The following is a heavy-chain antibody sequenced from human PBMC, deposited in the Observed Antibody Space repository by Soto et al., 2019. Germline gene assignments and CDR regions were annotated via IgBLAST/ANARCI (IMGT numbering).Heavy chain of an antibody. V-gene: IGHV5-51*01. D-gene: IGHD3-3*02. CDR3: ARGHFFGKTPHYNWFDP. CDR1: GYSFTSYW. J-gene: IGHJ5*02. CDR2: IYPGDSDT. Sequence: ESLKISCKGSGYSFTSYWIGWVRQMPGKGLEWMGIIYPGDSDTRYSPSFQGQVTISADKSISTAYLQWGSLKASDTAMYYCARGHFFGKTPHYNWFDPWGQGTLVTVSS.